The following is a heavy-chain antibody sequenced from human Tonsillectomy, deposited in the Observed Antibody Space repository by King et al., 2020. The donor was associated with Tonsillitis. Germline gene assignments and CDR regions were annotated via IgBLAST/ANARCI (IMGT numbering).Heavy chain of an antibody. CDR2: IYSGGST. Sequence: VQLVESGGGLIQPGGSLRLSCAASGFTVSSNYMSWVRQAPGKGLEWVSVIYSGGSTYCADSVKGRFAISRDNSKNTLYLQMNSLRAEDKAVYYFAREYLLTGDMRSGAFDIWGQGTMVTVSS. CDR1: GFTVSSNY. V-gene: IGHV3-53*01. J-gene: IGHJ3*02. CDR3: AREYLLTGDMRSGAFDI. D-gene: IGHD7-27*01.